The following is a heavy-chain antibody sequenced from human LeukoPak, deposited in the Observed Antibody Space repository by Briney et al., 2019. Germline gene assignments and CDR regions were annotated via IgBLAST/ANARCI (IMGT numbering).Heavy chain of an antibody. CDR1: GFTVSSNY. CDR3: ARDRDYYGSGSYGY. V-gene: IGHV3-66*01. J-gene: IGHJ4*02. Sequence: GGSLRLSCAASGFTVSSNYMSWVRQAPGKGLEWVSVIYSGGSTYYADSVKGRFTISRDNSKNTLYLQMNSLRAEDTAVYYCARDRDYYGSGSYGYWGQGTLVTVSS. D-gene: IGHD3-10*01. CDR2: IYSGGST.